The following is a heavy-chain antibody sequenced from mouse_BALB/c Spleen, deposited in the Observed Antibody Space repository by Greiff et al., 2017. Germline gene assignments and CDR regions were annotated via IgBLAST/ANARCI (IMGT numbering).Heavy chain of an antibody. CDR3: ARHLLPGLDYFDY. CDR1: GFTFSSYG. J-gene: IGHJ2*01. D-gene: IGHD4-1*01. Sequence: EVKLMESGGDLVKPGGSLKLSCAASGFTFSSYGMSWVRQTPDKRLEWVATISSGGSYTYYPDSVKGRFTISRDNAKNTLYLQMSSLKSEDTAMYYCARHLLPGLDYFDYWGQGTTLTVSS. V-gene: IGHV5-6*01. CDR2: ISSGGSYT.